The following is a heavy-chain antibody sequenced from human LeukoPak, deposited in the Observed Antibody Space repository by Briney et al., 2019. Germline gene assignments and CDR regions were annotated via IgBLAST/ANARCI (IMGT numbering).Heavy chain of an antibody. D-gene: IGHD6-13*01. CDR2: IKQDGSEK. J-gene: IGHJ4*02. Sequence: GGSLRLSCAASGFPFSTHSLNWVRQAPGKGLEWVANIKQDGSEKQYVDSVRGRFTISRDNAKNSLYLQMNSLRVEDTAVYYCARDGFVGAADYWGQGTLVTVSS. CDR1: GFPFSTHS. CDR3: ARDGFVGAADY. V-gene: IGHV3-7*01.